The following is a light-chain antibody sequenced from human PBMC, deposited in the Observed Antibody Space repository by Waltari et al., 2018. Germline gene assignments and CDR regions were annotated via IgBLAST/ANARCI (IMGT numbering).Light chain of an antibody. CDR3: QQYNNWPPIT. V-gene: IGKV3-15*01. J-gene: IGKJ5*01. CDR2: GAS. Sequence: EIVMTQSPATLSVSPGERATLLCRASQSVTNNLAWYQQKPGQAPRLLIYGASTRATGIPARFRGSGFGTEFSLTISSLQSEDFAVYYCQQYNNWPPITFGQGTRLESK. CDR1: QSVTNN.